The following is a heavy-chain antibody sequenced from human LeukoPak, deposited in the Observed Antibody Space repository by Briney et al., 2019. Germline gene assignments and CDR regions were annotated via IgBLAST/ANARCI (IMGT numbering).Heavy chain of an antibody. CDR1: XFTFSSYA. CDR2: VSYDGSDK. V-gene: IGHV3-30*18. J-gene: IGHJ4*02. Sequence: GRSLRLSCAASXFTFSSYAMHWVRQAPGKGLDWVALVSYDGSDKYYADSVKGRFTISRDNSKNTLYLQMNSLRGEDTAVYYCAKAHLLDWLLPFDYWGQGTLVTVSS. D-gene: IGHD3/OR15-3a*01. CDR3: AKAHLLDWLLPFDY.